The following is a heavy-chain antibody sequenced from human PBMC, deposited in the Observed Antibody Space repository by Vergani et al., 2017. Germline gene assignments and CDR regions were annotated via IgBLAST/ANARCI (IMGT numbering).Heavy chain of an antibody. Sequence: QVRLQQWGAGLLKASETLSLTCAVFCESFSTHYWSWIRQPPGKGLEWVGEINRSGSTNYNPSLKSRVTISVDTSKNQFSLKLSSVTAADTAVYYCASPGIAAAGTMGSSRAFDIWGQGTMVTVSS. CDR1: CESFSTHY. CDR2: INRSGST. CDR3: ASPGIAAAGTMGSSRAFDI. J-gene: IGHJ3*02. V-gene: IGHV4-34*01. D-gene: IGHD6-13*01.